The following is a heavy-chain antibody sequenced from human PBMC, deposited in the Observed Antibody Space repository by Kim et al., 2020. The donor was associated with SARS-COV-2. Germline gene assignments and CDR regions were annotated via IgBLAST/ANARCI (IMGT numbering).Heavy chain of an antibody. J-gene: IGHJ4*02. D-gene: IGHD5-18*01. CDR2: IYYSGST. CDR3: ARGALDTAMVTYPDY. V-gene: IGHV4-59*01. Sequence: SETLSLTCTVSGGSISSYYWSWIRQPPGKGLEWIGYIYYSGSTNYNPSLKSRVTISVDTSKNQFSLKLSSVTAADTAVYYCARGALDTAMVTYPDYWGQGTQVTVSP. CDR1: GGSISSYY.